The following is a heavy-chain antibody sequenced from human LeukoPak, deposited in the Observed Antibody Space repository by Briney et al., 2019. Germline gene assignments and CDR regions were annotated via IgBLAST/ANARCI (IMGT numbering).Heavy chain of an antibody. CDR3: ARSTNSRPYYYGSGNYFDY. CDR1: GGTFSSYA. Sequence: SVKVSCKASGGTFSSYAISWVRQAPGQGLEWMGGIIPIFGTANYAQKYQGRVTITADESTSTAYMELSSLRSEDTAVYYCARSTNSRPYYYGSGNYFDYWGQGTLVTVSS. CDR2: IIPIFGTA. V-gene: IGHV1-69*01. D-gene: IGHD3-10*01. J-gene: IGHJ4*02.